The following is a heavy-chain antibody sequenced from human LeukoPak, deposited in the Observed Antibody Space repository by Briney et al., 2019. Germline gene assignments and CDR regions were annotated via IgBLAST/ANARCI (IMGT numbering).Heavy chain of an antibody. D-gene: IGHD2-15*01. Sequence: SETLSLTCTVSGGSISSYYWSWIRQPPGKGLEWIGYIYYSGSTNYNPSLKSRVTISVDTSKNQFSLKLSSVTAAGTAVYYCARHPLGYCSGGSCYPVFDYWGQGTLVTVSS. V-gene: IGHV4-59*08. CDR1: GGSISSYY. J-gene: IGHJ4*02. CDR3: ARHPLGYCSGGSCYPVFDY. CDR2: IYYSGST.